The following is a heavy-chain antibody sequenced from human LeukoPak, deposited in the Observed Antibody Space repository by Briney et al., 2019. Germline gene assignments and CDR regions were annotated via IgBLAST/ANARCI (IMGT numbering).Heavy chain of an antibody. CDR1: GFTFSSYG. D-gene: IGHD2-8*01. V-gene: IGHV3-30*02. J-gene: IGHJ4*02. Sequence: GGSLRLSCAASGFTFSSYGMHWVRQAPGKGLEWVAFIRYDGSNKYYADSVKGRFTISRDNAKNSLYLQMNSLRAEDTAVYYCARSRPPVLMVYAIPVPPDYWGQGTLVTVSS. CDR3: ARSRPPVLMVYAIPVPPDY. CDR2: IRYDGSNK.